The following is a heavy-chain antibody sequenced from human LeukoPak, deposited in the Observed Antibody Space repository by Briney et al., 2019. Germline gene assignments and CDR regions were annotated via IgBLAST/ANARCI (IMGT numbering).Heavy chain of an antibody. V-gene: IGHV3-30-3*01. D-gene: IGHD1-26*01. CDR3: AREKGSYSVGYFDY. CDR1: GFTFSSYA. CDR2: ISYDGSNK. Sequence: RSLRLSCAASGFTFSSYAMHWVRQAPGKGLGWGAVISYDGSNKYYADSVKGRFTISRDNSKNTLYLPMNSLRAADTAVYYCAREKGSYSVGYFDYWGQGTLVTVSS. J-gene: IGHJ4*02.